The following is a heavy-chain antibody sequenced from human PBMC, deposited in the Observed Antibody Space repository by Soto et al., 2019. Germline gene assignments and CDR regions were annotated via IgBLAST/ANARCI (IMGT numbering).Heavy chain of an antibody. J-gene: IGHJ4*02. CDR3: AKGDQERQWVFLQN. V-gene: IGHV3-23*01. Sequence: VQLLESGGGLIQPGGSLRLSCVASGFTFSDYAMTWVRQAPGKGMEWVSTISGSAGDTFYADSVKGHFTISRDKSKRTLYLEMQSLRAEDTAVYYCAKGDQERQWVFLQNWGQGTLVTVSS. CDR2: ISGSAGDT. CDR1: GFTFSDYA. D-gene: IGHD2-8*01.